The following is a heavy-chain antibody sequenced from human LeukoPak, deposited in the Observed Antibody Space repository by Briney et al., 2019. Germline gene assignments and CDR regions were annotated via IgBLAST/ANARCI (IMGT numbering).Heavy chain of an antibody. CDR2: IYYSGST. Sequence: SETLSLTCTVSGGSISSSSYYWGWIRQPPGKGLEWIGSIYYSGSTYYNPSLKSRVTISVDTSKNQFSLKLSSVTAADTAVYYCARIDHPTVVGFDPWGQGTLVTVSS. J-gene: IGHJ5*02. CDR1: GGSISSSSYY. D-gene: IGHD2-15*01. V-gene: IGHV4-39*07. CDR3: ARIDHPTVVGFDP.